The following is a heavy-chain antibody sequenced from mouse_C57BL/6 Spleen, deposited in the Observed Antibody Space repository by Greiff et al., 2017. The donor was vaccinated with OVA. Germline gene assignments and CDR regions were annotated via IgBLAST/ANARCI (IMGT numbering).Heavy chain of an antibody. V-gene: IGHV3-6*01. J-gene: IGHJ3*01. CDR3: ARDQPIYYAAFAY. Sequence: EVKLQESGPGLVKPSQSLSLTCSVTGYSITSGYYWNWIRQFPGNKLEWMGYISYDGSNNYNPSLKNRISITRDTSKNQFFLKLNSVTTEDTATYYCARDQPIYYAAFAYWGQGTLVTVSA. CDR1: GYSITSGYY. D-gene: IGHD2-1*01. CDR2: ISYDGSN.